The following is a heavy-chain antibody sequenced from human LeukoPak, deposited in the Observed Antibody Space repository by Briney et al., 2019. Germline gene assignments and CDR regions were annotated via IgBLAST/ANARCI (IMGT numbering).Heavy chain of an antibody. CDR3: ALYYYGSGNPHYYYYYMDV. J-gene: IGHJ6*03. CDR2: INPNSGGT. V-gene: IGHV1-2*02. Sequence: ASVKVSCKASGYTFTGYYMHWVRQAPGQGLEWMGWINPNSGGTNYAQKFQGRVTMTRDTSISTAYMELSRLRSDDTAVYYCALYYYGSGNPHYYYYYMDVWGKGTTVTVSS. CDR1: GYTFTGYY. D-gene: IGHD3-10*01.